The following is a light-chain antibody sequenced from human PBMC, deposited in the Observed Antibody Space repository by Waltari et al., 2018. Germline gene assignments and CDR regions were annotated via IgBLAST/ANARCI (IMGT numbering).Light chain of an antibody. CDR1: QSVRSS. J-gene: IGKJ2*01. CDR2: DVS. CDR3: QQYNTWPGT. V-gene: IGKV3-15*01. Sequence: EIVMTQSPVALSVSPGERATLSCRASQSVRSSLAWYQQRPGQTPRLVTYDVSNRANGIPARFSGSGSGTEFTLTISSLQSEDFAVYYCQQYNTWPGTFGQGTKLEIK.